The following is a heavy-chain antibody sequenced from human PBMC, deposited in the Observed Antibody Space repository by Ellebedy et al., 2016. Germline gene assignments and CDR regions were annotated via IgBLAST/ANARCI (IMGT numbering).Heavy chain of an antibody. CDR1: GFTFSSYA. Sequence: GGSLRLXXAASGFTFSSYAMSWVRQAPGKGLEWVSAISGSGGSTYYADSVKGRFTISRDNAKNSLYLQMNSLRAEDTAVYYCARDEGLYGSGSPTDYWGQGTLVTVSS. D-gene: IGHD3-10*01. J-gene: IGHJ4*02. V-gene: IGHV3-23*01. CDR2: ISGSGGST. CDR3: ARDEGLYGSGSPTDY.